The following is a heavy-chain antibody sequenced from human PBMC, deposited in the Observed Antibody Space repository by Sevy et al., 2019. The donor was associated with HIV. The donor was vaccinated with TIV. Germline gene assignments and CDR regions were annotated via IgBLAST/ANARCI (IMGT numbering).Heavy chain of an antibody. CDR1: GYTFSSYG. D-gene: IGHD5-18*01. V-gene: IGHV1-18*04. CDR2: ISGRNGNT. J-gene: IGHJ6*03. CDR3: ARELRVDTALVTYYYYMDV. Sequence: ASVKVSCKASGYTFSSYGISWVRQAHGQGLEWMGWISGRNGNTNYAQMLQGRVTMTTDTSTSTAYMELRSLRSDDTAVYYCARELRVDTALVTYYYYMDVWGKGTTVTVSS.